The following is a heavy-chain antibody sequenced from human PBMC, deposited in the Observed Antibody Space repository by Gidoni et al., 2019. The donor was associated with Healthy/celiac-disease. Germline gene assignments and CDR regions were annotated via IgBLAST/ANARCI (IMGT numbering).Heavy chain of an antibody. J-gene: IGHJ5*02. Sequence: QLQLQESCPGLVTPAETLSLTCTVAGGHISSSSYYWCWIRQPPGKGLEWCGSIDYSGSTYYNLSLKSRVTISVDTSTNQFSLKLSSVTAADTAVYYCARRGGVRSGYYSPWGQGTLVTVSS. D-gene: IGHD3-22*01. V-gene: IGHV4-39*01. CDR2: IDYSGST. CDR3: ARRGGVRSGYYSP. CDR1: GGHISSSSYY.